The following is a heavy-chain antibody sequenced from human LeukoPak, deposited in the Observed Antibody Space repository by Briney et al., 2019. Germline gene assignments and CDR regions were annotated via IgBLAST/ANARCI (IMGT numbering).Heavy chain of an antibody. CDR1: GGSISSSSYY. V-gene: IGHV4-39*07. CDR3: ARVQLERRPWFDP. J-gene: IGHJ5*02. D-gene: IGHD1-1*01. Sequence: PSETLSLTCTVSGGSISSSSYYWGWIRQPPGKGLEWIGSIYYSGSTYYNPSLKSRVTISVDTSKNQFSLKLSSVTAADTAVYYCARVQLERRPWFDPWGQGTLVTVSS. CDR2: IYYSGST.